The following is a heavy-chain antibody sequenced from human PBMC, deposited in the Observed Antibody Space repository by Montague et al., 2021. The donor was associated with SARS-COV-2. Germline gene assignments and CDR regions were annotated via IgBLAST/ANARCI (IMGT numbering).Heavy chain of an antibody. CDR1: GASISSRSYY. D-gene: IGHD3-3*01. CDR2: KYYSGSS. J-gene: IGHJ4*02. Sequence: SETLSLTCTVSGASISSRSYYWGWIRQPPGMGLEWIGFKYYSGSSYYTPTLKSRVTISGDTSKNQFSLKLSSVTAADTAVYYCATPPSSITIFGVVQGYYFDDWGQGTLVTVSS. CDR3: ATPPSSITIFGVVQGYYFDD. V-gene: IGHV4-39*01.